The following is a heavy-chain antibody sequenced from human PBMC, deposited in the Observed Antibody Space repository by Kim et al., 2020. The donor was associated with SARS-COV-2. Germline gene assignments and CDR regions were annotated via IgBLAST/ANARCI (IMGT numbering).Heavy chain of an antibody. CDR1: GYTFTSYD. Sequence: ASVKVSCKASGYTFTSYDINWVRQATGQGLEWMGWMNPNSGNTGYAQKFQGRVTMTRNTPISTAYMELSSLRSEDTAVYYCARGGALWFGELLPNWFDPWGQGTLVTVSS. J-gene: IGHJ5*02. V-gene: IGHV1-8*01. D-gene: IGHD3-10*01. CDR2: MNPNSGNT. CDR3: ARGGALWFGELLPNWFDP.